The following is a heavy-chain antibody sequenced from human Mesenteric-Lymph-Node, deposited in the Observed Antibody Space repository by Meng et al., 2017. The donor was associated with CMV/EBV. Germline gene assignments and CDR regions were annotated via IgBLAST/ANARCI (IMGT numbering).Heavy chain of an antibody. CDR1: GGSFSSYP. CDR3: GRDNWGSIDY. CDR2: MSYSRRT. D-gene: IGHD7-27*01. Sequence: VRLKRSGPGLVNPTATLSPTCTVSGGSFSSYPWSWIRQPPGKGLEWVGYMSYSRRTNYNPSLKSRITMSLDTSKNQFSLELSSVNAADTAVYYCGRDNWGSIDYWGQGTLVTVSS. V-gene: IGHV4-59*13. J-gene: IGHJ4*02.